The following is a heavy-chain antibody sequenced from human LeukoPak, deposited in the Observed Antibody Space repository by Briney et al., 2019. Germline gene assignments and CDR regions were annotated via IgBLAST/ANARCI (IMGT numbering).Heavy chain of an antibody. Sequence: ASVKVSCKASGYIFTSYAVHWLCQAPGQRLEWMGRINTGNGDTKYSKKFQGRVTMTRDTSTSTVYMELSSLRSEDTAVYYCASGYSYGFVDYWGPGTLVTVSS. V-gene: IGHV1-3*04. CDR2: INTGNGDT. CDR3: ASGYSYGFVDY. CDR1: GYIFTSYA. D-gene: IGHD5-18*01. J-gene: IGHJ4*02.